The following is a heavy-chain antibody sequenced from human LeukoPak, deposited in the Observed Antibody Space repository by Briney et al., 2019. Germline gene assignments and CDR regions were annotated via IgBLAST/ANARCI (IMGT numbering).Heavy chain of an antibody. CDR2: IRSKAYGETT. D-gene: IGHD3-9*01. CDR3: TRTSGYFDWLFRFDY. Sequence: GGSLRLSCTTPGFTFGDYAMSWVRQAPGKGLEWVGFIRSKAYGETTEYAASVQGRFTISRDDSKSIAYLQMNSLKTEDTAVYYCTRTSGYFDWLFRFDYWGQGTLVTVSS. V-gene: IGHV3-49*04. CDR1: GFTFGDYA. J-gene: IGHJ4*02.